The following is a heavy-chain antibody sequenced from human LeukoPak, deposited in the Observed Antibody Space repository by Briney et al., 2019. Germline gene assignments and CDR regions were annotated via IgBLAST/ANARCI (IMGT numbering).Heavy chain of an antibody. V-gene: IGHV3-48*01. CDR3: ARVVQDVTGADF. J-gene: IGHJ4*02. CDR2: IHSTSSTI. CDR1: GFTFSSYH. Sequence: PGGSQRLSCAASGFTFSSYHMNWVRQAPGKGLEWISYIHSTSSTIHYADSVKGRFTISRDNAKNSLYLQMNSLRAEDTAVYYCARVVQDVTGADFWGQGTLVTVSS. D-gene: IGHD3-9*01.